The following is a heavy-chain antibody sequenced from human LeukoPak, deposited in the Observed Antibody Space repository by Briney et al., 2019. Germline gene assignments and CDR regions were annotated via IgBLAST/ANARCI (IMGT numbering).Heavy chain of an antibody. J-gene: IGHJ6*03. Sequence: SETLSLTCTVSGGSISSYYWSWIRQPPGKGLEWIGYIYYSGSTNYNPSLKSRVTISVDTSKNQFSLKLSSVTAADTAAYYCARTTEAHSWRTRYYDYYMDVWGKGTTVTVSS. CDR1: GGSISSYY. CDR3: ARTTEAHSWRTRYYDYYMDV. V-gene: IGHV4-59*01. D-gene: IGHD6-13*01. CDR2: IYYSGST.